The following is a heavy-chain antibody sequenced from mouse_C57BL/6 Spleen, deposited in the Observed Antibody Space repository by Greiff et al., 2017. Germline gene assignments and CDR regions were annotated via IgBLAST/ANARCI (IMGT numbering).Heavy chain of an antibody. CDR1: GFSLTSYG. J-gene: IGHJ4*01. Sequence: VQLQQSGPGLVQPSQSLSITCTVSGFSLTSYGVHWVRQSPGKGLEWLGVIWRGGSTDYNAAFMSRLSITKDNSTSQVFFKMNSLQADDTAIYYCAKAPSYYYAMDYWGQGTSVTVSS. CDR3: AKAPSYYYAMDY. V-gene: IGHV2-5*01. CDR2: IWRGGST.